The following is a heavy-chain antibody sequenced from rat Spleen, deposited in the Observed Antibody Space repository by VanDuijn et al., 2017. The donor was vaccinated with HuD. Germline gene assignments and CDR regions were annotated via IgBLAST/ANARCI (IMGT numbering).Heavy chain of an antibody. V-gene: IGHV5-25*01. CDR1: GFTFSNYY. J-gene: IGHJ2*01. CDR2: ISTGGGNT. Sequence: EVQLVESGGGLVQPGRSMKLSCAALGFTFSNYYMAWVRQAPTKGLEWVASISTGGGNTYYRDSVKGRFTISRDNAKSTLYLQMDSLRSEDTATYYCARRYYGYDYFDYCGQGVMVTVSS. D-gene: IGHD1-7*01. CDR3: ARRYYGYDYFDY.